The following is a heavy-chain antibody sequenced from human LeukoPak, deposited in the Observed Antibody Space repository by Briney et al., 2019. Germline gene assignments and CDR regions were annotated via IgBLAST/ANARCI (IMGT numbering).Heavy chain of an antibody. Sequence: GESLKISCKASGYRFTTDYIGWVRQMPGKGLEWMGIIYPDYSETNYSPSFQGHVSMSVDKSITTAYLQWSSLKASDTAIYYCARQAYGSHFDAFDIWGQGTMVTVSS. V-gene: IGHV5-51*01. CDR1: GYRFTTDY. J-gene: IGHJ3*02. CDR2: IYPDYSET. D-gene: IGHD3-22*01. CDR3: ARQAYGSHFDAFDI.